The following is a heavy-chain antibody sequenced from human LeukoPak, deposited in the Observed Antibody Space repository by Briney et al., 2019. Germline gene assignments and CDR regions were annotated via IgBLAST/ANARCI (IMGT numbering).Heavy chain of an antibody. CDR1: GFTVSNYW. J-gene: IGHJ4*02. D-gene: IGHD6-19*01. CDR3: ARDIAVSGNYFDY. CDR2: INSDMSST. V-gene: IGHV3-74*01. Sequence: GGSLRLSCAASGFTVSNYWMHWVRQAPGDWLVWVSRINSDMSSTNYADSVKGRFTISRDNAKNTLYLQMNSLRAEDTAVYYCARDIAVSGNYFDYWGQGTLVTVSS.